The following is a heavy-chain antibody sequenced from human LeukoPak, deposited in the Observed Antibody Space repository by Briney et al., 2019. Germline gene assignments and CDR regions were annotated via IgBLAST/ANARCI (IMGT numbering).Heavy chain of an antibody. CDR1: GFTFSSYA. J-gene: IGHJ4*02. Sequence: GRSLRLSCAASGFTFSSYAMHWVRQAPGKGLEWVAVISYDGSNKYYADSVKGRFTISRDNSKNTLYLQMNSLRAEDTAVYYCAKDQSDYVWGSYRSTFDYWGQGTLVTVSS. V-gene: IGHV3-30*04. D-gene: IGHD3-16*02. CDR2: ISYDGSNK. CDR3: AKDQSDYVWGSYRSTFDY.